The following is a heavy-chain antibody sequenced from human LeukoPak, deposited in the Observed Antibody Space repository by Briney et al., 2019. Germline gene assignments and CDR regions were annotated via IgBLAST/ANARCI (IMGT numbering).Heavy chain of an antibody. D-gene: IGHD6-19*01. CDR1: GFTFSGSG. CDR3: ARVDSAWALHF. Sequence: GGSLRLSCAASGFTFSGSGMHWVRQAPGKGLEWVAIIWYDGSKKYYADSVKGRFTTSRDNSKNTLYLEMNSLRAEDTAVYYCARVDSAWALHFWGQGTLVTVSS. CDR2: IWYDGSKK. J-gene: IGHJ4*02. V-gene: IGHV3-33*01.